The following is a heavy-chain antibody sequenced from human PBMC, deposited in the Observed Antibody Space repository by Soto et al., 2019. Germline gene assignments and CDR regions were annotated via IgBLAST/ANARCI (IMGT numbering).Heavy chain of an antibody. CDR2: IYSGGRT. CDR1: GFTVSSNY. Sequence: GGSLRLSCAASGFTVSSNYMSWVRQAPGKGLEWVSVIYSGGRTYYADSVKGRFTISRDNSKNMLYLQMNSLRAEDTAVYYCARDYTAIDAFDIWGQGTMVTVSS. CDR3: ARDYTAIDAFDI. V-gene: IGHV3-66*01. J-gene: IGHJ3*02. D-gene: IGHD5-18*01.